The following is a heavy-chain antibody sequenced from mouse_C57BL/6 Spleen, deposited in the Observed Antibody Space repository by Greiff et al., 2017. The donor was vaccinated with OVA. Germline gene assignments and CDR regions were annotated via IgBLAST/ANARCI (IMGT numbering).Heavy chain of an antibody. CDR2: IYPSDSET. D-gene: IGHD1-1*01. V-gene: IGHV1-61*01. CDR1: GYTFTSYW. Sequence: QVQLQQPGAELVRPGSSVKLSCKASGYTFTSYWMDWVKQRPGQGLEWIGNIYPSDSETHYNQKFKDKATLTVDKSSSTAYMQLSSLTSEDSAVYYCARWCTTGFAYWGQGTLVTVSA. CDR3: ARWCTTGFAY. J-gene: IGHJ3*01.